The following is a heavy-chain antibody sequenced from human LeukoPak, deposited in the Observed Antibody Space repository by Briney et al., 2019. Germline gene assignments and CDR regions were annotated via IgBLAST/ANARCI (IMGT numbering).Heavy chain of an antibody. V-gene: IGHV4-30-4*07. CDR2: IYYSGST. D-gene: IGHD5-18*01. J-gene: IGHJ5*02. CDR1: GVSISSGGYS. CDR3: AKGAGGFSYYNWFDP. Sequence: TPSETLSLTCAVSGVSISSGGYSWSWIRQPPGKGLEWIGYIYYSGSTYYNPSLESRFTISVDTSKNQFSLKLASVTAADTAIYYCAKGAGGFSYYNWFDPWGQGTLVTVSS.